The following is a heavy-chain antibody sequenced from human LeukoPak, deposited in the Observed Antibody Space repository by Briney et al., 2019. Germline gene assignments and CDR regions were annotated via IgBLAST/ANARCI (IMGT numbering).Heavy chain of an antibody. CDR1: GGSISTYY. J-gene: IGHJ4*02. CDR2: ISDGGVT. CDR3: ARHGGTLDYFDY. V-gene: IGHV4-59*08. D-gene: IGHD1-26*01. Sequence: SGTLSLTCNVSGGSISTYYWSWIRQPPGKGLEWIGYISDGGVTSYNPSLKGRVTLSVDSPKNRFSLRLTSLTAVDTALYYCARHGGTLDYFDYWGPGSLVTVSS.